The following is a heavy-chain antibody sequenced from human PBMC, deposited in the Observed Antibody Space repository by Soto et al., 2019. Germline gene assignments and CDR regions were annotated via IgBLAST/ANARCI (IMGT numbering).Heavy chain of an antibody. CDR3: ARSGIDLSFGVGFDY. CDR2: IIPILGIA. CDR1: GGTFSSYT. J-gene: IGHJ4*02. D-gene: IGHD3-3*01. V-gene: IGHV1-69*02. Sequence: SVKVSCKASGGTFSSYTISWVRQAPGQGLEWMGRIIPILGIANYAQKFQGRVTITADKSTSTAYMELSSLRSEDTAVYYCARSGIDLSFGVGFDYWGQGTLVTVSS.